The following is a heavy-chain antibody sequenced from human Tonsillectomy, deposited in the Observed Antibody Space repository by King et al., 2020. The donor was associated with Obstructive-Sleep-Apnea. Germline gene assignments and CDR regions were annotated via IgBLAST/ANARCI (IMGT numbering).Heavy chain of an antibody. J-gene: IGHJ4*02. CDR1: GYTFSNYG. V-gene: IGHV1-18*04. CDR3: ARDRQQLADY. CDR2: ISPYNGNT. Sequence: QLVQSGAEVKKPGASVKVSCKTSGYTFSNYGFTWVRQAPGQALEWMGWISPYNGNTNYAQNLQGRVSMTTDTSTSTAYMELTGLTSDDTAVYYCARDRQQLADYWGQGTLVTVSS. D-gene: IGHD6-13*01.